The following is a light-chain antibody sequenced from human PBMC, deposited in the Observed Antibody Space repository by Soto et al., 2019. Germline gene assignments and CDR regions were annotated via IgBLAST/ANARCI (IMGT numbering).Light chain of an antibody. CDR2: DVT. CDR1: SSDVGSNNY. CDR3: TSYTTTSTYV. J-gene: IGLJ1*01. V-gene: IGLV2-14*03. Sequence: QSALAQPASVSGSPGQSITIFCTGTSSDVGSNNYVSWYQQHPGRAHKLMIYDVTNRPSGVSNRFSGSKSGSTASLTISGLENEDEADYFCTSYTTTSTYVIGTGTKVXV.